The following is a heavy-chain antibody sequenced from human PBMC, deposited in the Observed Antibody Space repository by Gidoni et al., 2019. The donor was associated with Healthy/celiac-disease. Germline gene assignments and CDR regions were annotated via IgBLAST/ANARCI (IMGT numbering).Heavy chain of an antibody. D-gene: IGHD3-22*01. CDR3: ASLSSYYYDSSGSPAACDI. CDR2: ISYDGSNK. V-gene: IGHV3-30-3*01. J-gene: IGHJ3*02. Sequence: WVRQAPGKGLEWVAVISYDGSNKYYADSVKGRFTISRDNSKNTLYLQMNSLRAEDTAVYYCASLSSYYYDSSGSPAACDIWGQGTMVIVSS.